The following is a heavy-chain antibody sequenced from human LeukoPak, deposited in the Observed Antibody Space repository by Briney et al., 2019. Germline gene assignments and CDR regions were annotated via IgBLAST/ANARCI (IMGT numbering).Heavy chain of an antibody. CDR3: AREVNSSTWRPLDF. D-gene: IGHD2-2*01. Sequence: PSETLSLTCTVSGGSDNNYYWSWIRQPAGKGLEWIGRIYTSESTNYNPSLKSRVTMSVDTSKNQFSLKLTSVTAADTAVYYCAREVNSSTWRPLDFWGQGTLVTVSS. CDR2: IYTSEST. CDR1: GGSDNNYY. J-gene: IGHJ4*02. V-gene: IGHV4-4*07.